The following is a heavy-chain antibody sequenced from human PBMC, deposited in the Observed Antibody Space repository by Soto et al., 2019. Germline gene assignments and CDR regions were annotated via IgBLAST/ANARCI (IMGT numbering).Heavy chain of an antibody. CDR3: AKDQEDIVVVPAAAINDY. D-gene: IGHD2-2*01. J-gene: IGHJ4*02. CDR1: GFTFSSYA. V-gene: IGHV3-23*01. Sequence: EVQLLESGGGLVQPGGSLRLSCAASGFTFSSYAMSWVRQAPGKGLEWVSAISGSGGSTYYADSVKGRFTISRDNSKTTLYLQMNSLRAEDTAVYYCAKDQEDIVVVPAAAINDYWGQGTLVTVSS. CDR2: ISGSGGST.